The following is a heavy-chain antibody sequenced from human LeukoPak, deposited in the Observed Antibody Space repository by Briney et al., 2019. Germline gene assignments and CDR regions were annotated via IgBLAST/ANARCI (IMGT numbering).Heavy chain of an antibody. J-gene: IGHJ4*02. CDR2: IKSKTDGGTT. CDR1: GFTFSSYS. Sequence: PGGSLRLSCAASGFTFSSYSMSWVRQAPGKGLEWVGRIKSKTDGGTTDYAAPVKGRFTISRDDSKNTLYLQMNSLKTEDTAVYYCTTAPYCSSTSCSYWGQGTLVTVSS. CDR3: TTAPYCSSTSCSY. V-gene: IGHV3-15*01. D-gene: IGHD2-2*01.